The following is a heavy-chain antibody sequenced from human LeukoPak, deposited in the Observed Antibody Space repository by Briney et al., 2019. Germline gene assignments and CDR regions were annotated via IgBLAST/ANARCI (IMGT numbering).Heavy chain of an antibody. CDR2: ISPDGSDK. CDR3: GRGGDGIDV. Sequence: GGSLRLSCAASGFTFGNTWMGWVRQAPGKGLEWVANISPDGSDKYYVDSVRGRFTISRDNAKNTLYLQMNSLRAEDTAVYFCGRGGDGIDVWGQGTTVIVSS. J-gene: IGHJ3*01. V-gene: IGHV3-7*01. CDR1: GFTFGNTW.